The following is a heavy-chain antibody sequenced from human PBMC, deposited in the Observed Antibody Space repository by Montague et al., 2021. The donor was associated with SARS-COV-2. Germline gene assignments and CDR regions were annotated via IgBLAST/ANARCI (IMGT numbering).Heavy chain of an antibody. Sequence: SETLSLTCSVSGDSLTYFYWSWLRQTPGKGLEWIGYIFYSGSTKYNPSLQSRVTFSVDTSRNQFSLYLDSVTAADTGVYYCARGATRSFDHWGQGVLVTVSS. J-gene: IGHJ4*02. CDR1: GDSLTYFY. CDR3: ARGATRSFDH. CDR2: IFYSGST. D-gene: IGHD1-1*01. V-gene: IGHV4-59*01.